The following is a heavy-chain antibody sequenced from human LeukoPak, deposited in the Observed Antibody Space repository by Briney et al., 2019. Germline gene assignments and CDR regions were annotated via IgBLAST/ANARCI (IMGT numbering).Heavy chain of an antibody. CDR3: ARDTSSSGWYAAEYYYYGMDV. J-gene: IGHJ6*02. CDR2: INSDGSST. CDR1: GFTFSSYW. V-gene: IGHV3-74*01. D-gene: IGHD6-19*01. Sequence: GGSLRLSCAASGFTFSSYWMHWVRQAPGKGLVWVSRINSDGSSTSYADSVKGRFTISRDNAKNSLYLQMNSLRAEDTAVYYCARDTSSSGWYAAEYYYYGMDVWGQGTTVTVSS.